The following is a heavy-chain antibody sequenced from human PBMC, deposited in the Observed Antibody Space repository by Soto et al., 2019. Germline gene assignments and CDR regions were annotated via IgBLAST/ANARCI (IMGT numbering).Heavy chain of an antibody. V-gene: IGHV3-15*07. J-gene: IGHJ4*01. CDR2: VKSKTHSGTT. D-gene: IGHD6-13*01. CDR3: TTDSYSTIKIVRFDY. CDR1: GFTFSNAW. Sequence: PVGSLRLSCAASGFTFSNAWINWVRQAPGKGLEWVGRVKSKTHSGTTDYAEPVKGRFAISRDDSDNMVYLQMNSLKIEDTAVYYCTTDSYSTIKIVRFDYSGHGTLDIVSS.